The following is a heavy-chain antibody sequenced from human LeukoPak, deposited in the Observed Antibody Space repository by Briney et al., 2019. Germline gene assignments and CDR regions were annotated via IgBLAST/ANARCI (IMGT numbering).Heavy chain of an antibody. CDR1: GYTFTTYG. J-gene: IGHJ4*02. CDR3: EREVRKDIGPYYFDY. V-gene: IGHV1-18*01. Sequence: ASVKVSCKASGYTFTTYGISWGRRAPGQGLEGMGWISSYNGNTNCAQKLQRRVTMTTDTSTSTAYKELRSLRSDDTAVYYCEREVRKDIGPYYFDYWGQGPLATVSS. CDR2: ISSYNGNT. D-gene: IGHD5-12*01.